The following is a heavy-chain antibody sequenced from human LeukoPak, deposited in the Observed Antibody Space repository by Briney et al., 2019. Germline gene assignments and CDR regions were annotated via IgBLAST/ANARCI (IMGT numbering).Heavy chain of an antibody. D-gene: IGHD3-22*01. J-gene: IGHJ4*02. Sequence: GGSLRLSCAASGFTFSSYAMSWVRQAPGKGLEWVSVISGSGGRTSYADSVKGRFTVSRDNSKNTLYLQMSSLRAEDTAVYFCVEGGAPSYYDGSGDAYFDYWGQGTLVTVSS. CDR1: GFTFSSYA. V-gene: IGHV3-23*01. CDR2: ISGSGGRT. CDR3: VEGGAPSYYDGSGDAYFDY.